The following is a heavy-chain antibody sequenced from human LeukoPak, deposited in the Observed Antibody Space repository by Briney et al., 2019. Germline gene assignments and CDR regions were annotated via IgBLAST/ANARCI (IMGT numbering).Heavy chain of an antibody. J-gene: IGHJ6*03. D-gene: IGHD3-3*01. CDR2: IYTSGST. Sequence: SETLSLTRTVSGGSISSYYWSWIRQPAGKGLEWIGRIYTSGSTNYNPSLKSRVTMSVDTSKNQFSLKLSSVTAADTAVYYCARSNYDFWSGNHYYMDVWGKGTTVTVSS. CDR1: GGSISSYY. V-gene: IGHV4-4*07. CDR3: ARSNYDFWSGNHYYMDV.